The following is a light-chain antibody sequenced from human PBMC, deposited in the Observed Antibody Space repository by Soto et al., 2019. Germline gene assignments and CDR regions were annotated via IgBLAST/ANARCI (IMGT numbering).Light chain of an antibody. Sequence: QSLLTDPASLSGSPGQSITISCTGTSSDIGHYDYVSWYQQHPGKAPKLMIYHVTYRPSGVSNRYSGSKSGNSASLTISGLQADDEADYYCCSLTTSHTYVFGSGTKVTV. CDR3: CSLTTSHTYV. J-gene: IGLJ1*01. CDR1: SSDIGHYDY. CDR2: HVT. V-gene: IGLV2-14*03.